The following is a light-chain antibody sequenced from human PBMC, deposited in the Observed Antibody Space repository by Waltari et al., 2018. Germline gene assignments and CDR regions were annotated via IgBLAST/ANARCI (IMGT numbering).Light chain of an antibody. CDR3: QTGGHGTWV. J-gene: IGLJ3*02. Sequence: QLVVTQSPSASAPLGASVKLTCTLSSGHSSNVIAWLQQRPEKGPRYLMKVNSDGSHSKGDEFPDRFSGSSSGAERYLTISGLQSDDEADYYCQTGGHGTWVFGGGTKLTVL. V-gene: IGLV4-69*01. CDR2: VNSDGSH. CDR1: SGHSSNV.